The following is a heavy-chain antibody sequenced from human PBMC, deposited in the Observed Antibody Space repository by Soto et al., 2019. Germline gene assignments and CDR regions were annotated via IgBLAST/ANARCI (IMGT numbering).Heavy chain of an antibody. V-gene: IGHV3-30-3*01. J-gene: IGHJ3*02. CDR1: GFTFSSYA. D-gene: IGHD6-13*01. CDR2: ISYDGSNK. CDR3: ARGSLVRDAFDI. Sequence: LRLSCAASGFTFSSYAMHWVRQAPGKGLEWVAVISYDGSNKYYADSVKGRFTISRDNSKNTLYLQMNSLRAEDTAVYYCARGSLVRDAFDIWGQGTMVTVSS.